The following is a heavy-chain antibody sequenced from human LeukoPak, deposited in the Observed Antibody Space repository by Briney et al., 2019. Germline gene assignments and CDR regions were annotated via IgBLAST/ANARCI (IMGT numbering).Heavy chain of an antibody. D-gene: IGHD6-19*01. J-gene: IGHJ5*02. CDR3: ARSYTSGWSRGFDP. Sequence: GSLRLSCAASGFTFSNYTVHWVRQAPGKGLEWVAVISYDGSNKYYAGSVKGRFTISRDNSKNTLYLQMNSLRVEDTAVYYCARSYTSGWSRGFDPWGQGTLVIVSS. CDR1: GFTFSNYT. CDR2: ISYDGSNK. V-gene: IGHV3-30-3*01.